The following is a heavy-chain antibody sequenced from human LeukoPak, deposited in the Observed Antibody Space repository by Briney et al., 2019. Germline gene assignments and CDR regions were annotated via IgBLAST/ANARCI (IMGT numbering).Heavy chain of an antibody. D-gene: IGHD3-22*01. CDR3: ARHLADYFDSGGYPLDP. Sequence: GESLKISCKGSGYSFTSYWIGWVRQMPGKGLEWMGTIYPGDSDTRYSPSFQGQVTISADKSINTAYLQWSSLKASDTAMYYCARHLADYFDSGGYPLDPWGQGTLVTVSS. V-gene: IGHV5-51*01. J-gene: IGHJ5*02. CDR1: GYSFTSYW. CDR2: IYPGDSDT.